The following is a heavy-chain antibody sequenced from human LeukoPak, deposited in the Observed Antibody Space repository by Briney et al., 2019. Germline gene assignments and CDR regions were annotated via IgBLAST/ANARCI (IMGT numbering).Heavy chain of an antibody. Sequence: MTSETLSLTCTVSSGSISSYYWSWIRQPPGRGLEWIGYVYYSGSANYNPSLKSRVTISVDTSKNQFSLKLSSATAADTAVYYCARHEKLGQFDYWGQGTLVTVSS. J-gene: IGHJ4*02. CDR1: SGSISSYY. CDR2: VYYSGSA. D-gene: IGHD3-10*01. CDR3: ARHEKLGQFDY. V-gene: IGHV4-59*08.